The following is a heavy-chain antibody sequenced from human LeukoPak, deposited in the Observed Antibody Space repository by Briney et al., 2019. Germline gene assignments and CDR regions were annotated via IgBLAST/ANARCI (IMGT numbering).Heavy chain of an antibody. J-gene: IGHJ2*01. V-gene: IGHV3-48*03. Sequence: GGSLRLSCAAFGFTFTTYEMNWVRQAPGKGLEWVSYISGSGSSIYYADSVEGRFTISRDNAKHSLYLQMNSLRAEDTAVYYCARDDVLSLGISFDLWGRGTLVTVSS. D-gene: IGHD3-10*02. CDR3: ARDDVLSLGISFDL. CDR2: ISGSGSSI. CDR1: GFTFTTYE.